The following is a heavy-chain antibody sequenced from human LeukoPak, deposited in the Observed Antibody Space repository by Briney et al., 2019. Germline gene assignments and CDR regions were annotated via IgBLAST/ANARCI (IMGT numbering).Heavy chain of an antibody. CDR3: ARQVGSRGNAFDI. CDR1: GFTFSSCW. CDR2: IKQDGSEK. V-gene: IGHV3-7*01. D-gene: IGHD1-26*01. Sequence: GGSLRLSCAASGFTFSSCWMSWVRQAPGKGLEWVANIKQDGSEKFYVDSVKGRFTVSRGNAKNSLYLQMNSLRAEDTAVYYCARQVGSRGNAFDIWGQGTMVTVSS. J-gene: IGHJ3*02.